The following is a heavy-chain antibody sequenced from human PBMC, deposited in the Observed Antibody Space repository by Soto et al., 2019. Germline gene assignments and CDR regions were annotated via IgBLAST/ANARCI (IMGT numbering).Heavy chain of an antibody. D-gene: IGHD5-18*01. J-gene: IGHJ4*02. CDR1: GFTFSNAW. Sequence: EVQLVESGGGLVKPGGYLRLSCAASGFTFSNAWMSWVRQAPGMGLEWVGRIKSKTDGGTTDYAAPVKGRFTISRDDSKNTLYLQMNSLKTEDTAVYYCTTVSDTAMVNFYADYGGQGTLVTVSS. V-gene: IGHV3-15*01. CDR2: IKSKTDGGTT. CDR3: TTVSDTAMVNFYADY.